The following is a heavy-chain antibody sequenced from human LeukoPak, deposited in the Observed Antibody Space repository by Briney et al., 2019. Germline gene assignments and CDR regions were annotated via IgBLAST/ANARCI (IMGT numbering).Heavy chain of an antibody. D-gene: IGHD3-22*01. CDR2: INHSGST. J-gene: IGHJ3*02. Sequence: SETLSHTCVVYGGSFSGYYWSWIRQPPGKGLEWIGEINHSGSTNYDSSLKSRVTISVDTSKNQFSLKLTSVTAADTAVYYCARGSHGYYDSRDGFDMWGRGTMVTVSS. CDR1: GGSFSGYY. CDR3: ARGSHGYYDSRDGFDM. V-gene: IGHV4-34*01.